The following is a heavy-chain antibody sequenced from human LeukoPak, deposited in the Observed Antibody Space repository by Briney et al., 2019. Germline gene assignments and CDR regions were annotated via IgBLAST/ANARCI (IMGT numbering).Heavy chain of an antibody. V-gene: IGHV3-53*01. Sequence: SGGSLRLSCAASGFTVSSNYMNWVRQAPGKGLEWVSVIYSGGSTYYADSVKGRFTISRDNSKNTLYLQMNSLRAEDTAVYYCARVLRWMEYYYYYYMDVWGKGTTVTISS. CDR1: GFTVSSNY. CDR2: IYSGGST. CDR3: ARVLRWMEYYYYYYMDV. J-gene: IGHJ6*03. D-gene: IGHD4-23*01.